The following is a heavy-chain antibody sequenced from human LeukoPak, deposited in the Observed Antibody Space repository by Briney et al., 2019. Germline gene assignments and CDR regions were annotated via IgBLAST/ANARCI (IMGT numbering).Heavy chain of an antibody. CDR2: MNPNSGNT. CDR3: ARGSSSYPRYFDY. V-gene: IGHV1-8*01. CDR1: GYTFTSYD. J-gene: IGHJ4*02. Sequence: VASVKVSCKASGYTFTSYDINWVRQATGQGLEWMGWMNPNSGNTGYAQKFQGRVTITRDTSASTAYLELSSLRSEDTTVYYCARGSSSYPRYFDYWGQGTLVTVSS. D-gene: IGHD6-13*01.